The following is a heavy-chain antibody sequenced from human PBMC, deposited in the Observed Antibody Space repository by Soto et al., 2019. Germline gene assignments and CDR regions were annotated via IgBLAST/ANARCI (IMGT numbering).Heavy chain of an antibody. J-gene: IGHJ6*02. CDR1: GYSFTSYW. Sequence: PGESLKISCKGSGYSFTSYWIGWVRQMPGKGLEWMGIIYPGDSDTRYSPSFQGQVTISADKSISTAYLQWSSLKASDTAMYYCATRGSGSSSSHYYYYGMDVWGQGTTVTVSS. CDR3: ATRGSGSSSSHYYYYGMDV. V-gene: IGHV5-51*01. D-gene: IGHD6-13*01. CDR2: IYPGDSDT.